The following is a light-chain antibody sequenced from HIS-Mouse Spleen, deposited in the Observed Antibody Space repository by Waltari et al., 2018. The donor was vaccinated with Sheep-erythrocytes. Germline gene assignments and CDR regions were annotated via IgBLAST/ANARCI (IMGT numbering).Light chain of an antibody. Sequence: QSALTQPRSVSGSPGQSVTISCTGPSRDVGGYNYVPWYQQHPGKAPKLRIYDVSKRPSGVPDRFSGSKSGNTASLTISGLQAEDEADYYCCSYAGSYNHVFATGTKVTVL. J-gene: IGLJ1*01. CDR3: CSYAGSYNHV. V-gene: IGLV2-11*01. CDR2: DVS. CDR1: SRDVGGYNY.